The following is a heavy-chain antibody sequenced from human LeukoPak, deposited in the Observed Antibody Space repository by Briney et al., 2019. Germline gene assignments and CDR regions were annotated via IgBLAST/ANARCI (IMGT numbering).Heavy chain of an antibody. J-gene: IGHJ4*02. CDR1: GFTFSSYW. Sequence: GGSLRLSCAASGFTFSSYWVSWVRQAPGKGLEWVAVISYDGSNKYYADSVKGRFTISRDNSKNTLYLQMNSLRAEDTAVYYCAKVKYYDSSGYQDNLFDYWGQGTLVTVSS. CDR3: AKVKYYDSSGYQDNLFDY. V-gene: IGHV3-30*18. CDR2: ISYDGSNK. D-gene: IGHD3-22*01.